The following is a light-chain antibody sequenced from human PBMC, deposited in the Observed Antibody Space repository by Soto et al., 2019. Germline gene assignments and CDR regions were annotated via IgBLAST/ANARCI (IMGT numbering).Light chain of an antibody. CDR2: GAS. Sequence: EIVMTQSPATLSVSPGERATLSCRASQSVSSNLAWYQQKPGQAPRLLIYGASTRATGIPARFSGSGSGTEFTLTLRSLHSEDFAVYYCQQYNNWPPLTFGGGTKVEIK. J-gene: IGKJ4*01. CDR1: QSVSSN. V-gene: IGKV3-15*01. CDR3: QQYNNWPPLT.